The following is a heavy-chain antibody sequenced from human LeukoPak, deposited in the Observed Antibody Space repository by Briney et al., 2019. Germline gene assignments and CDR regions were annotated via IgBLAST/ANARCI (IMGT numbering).Heavy chain of an antibody. V-gene: IGHV3-21*01. D-gene: IGHD3-3*01. CDR3: ARDSEPDFWSGYYCLDY. J-gene: IGHJ4*02. CDR2: ISSSSSYI. CDR1: GFTFSSYS. Sequence: GGSLRLSCAASGFTFSSYSMNWVRQAPGKGLEWVSSISSSSSYIYYADSVKGRFTISRDNAKNSLYLQMNSLRAEDTAVYYWARDSEPDFWSGYYCLDYWGQGTLVTVSS.